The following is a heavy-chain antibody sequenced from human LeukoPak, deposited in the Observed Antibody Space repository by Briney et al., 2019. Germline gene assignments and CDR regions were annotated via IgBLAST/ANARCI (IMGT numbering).Heavy chain of an antibody. J-gene: IGHJ4*02. CDR3: ARRSYGEGWPFDY. V-gene: IGHV4-59*01. CDR2: IYYSGST. Sequence: SETLSLTCTVSGGSISSYYWSWIRQPPGKGLECMGNIYYSGSTNYNPSLKSRVTISVDTSEKQFSLKLSSVTAADTAVYYCARRSYGEGWPFDYWGQGTLVTVSS. D-gene: IGHD1-26*01. CDR1: GGSISSYY.